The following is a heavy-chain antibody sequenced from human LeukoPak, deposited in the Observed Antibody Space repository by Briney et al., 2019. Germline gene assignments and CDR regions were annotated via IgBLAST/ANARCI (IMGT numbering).Heavy chain of an antibody. V-gene: IGHV3-33*01. D-gene: IGHD4-23*01. J-gene: IGHJ4*02. CDR1: GFTFSSYG. CDR2: IWYDGSNK. CDR3: ARDGRTVVTYYFDY. Sequence: SGGSLRLSCAASGFTFSSYGMHWVRQAPGKGLEWVAVIWYDGSNKYYADSVKGRFTISRDNSKNTLYPQMNSLRAEDTAVYYCARDGRTVVTYYFDYWGKGTLVTVSS.